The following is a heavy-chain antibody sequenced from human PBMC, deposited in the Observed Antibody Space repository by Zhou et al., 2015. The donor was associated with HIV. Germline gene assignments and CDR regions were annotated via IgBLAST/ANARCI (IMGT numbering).Heavy chain of an antibody. D-gene: IGHD3-10*01. V-gene: IGHV3-NL1*01. CDR3: AKDLGNAGSGSYIYYGMDV. Sequence: VQLVESGGNLVQPGGSLRLACAASGFMFSDHYMDWVRQAPGKGLEWVSSVLGGSGTSTRYADSVKGRFTISRDKSKNTVYLQMNSLRAEDTAVYYCAKDLGNAGSGSYIYYGMDVWGQGTTVTVSS. CDR2: LGGSGTST. J-gene: IGHJ6*02. CDR1: GFMFSDHY.